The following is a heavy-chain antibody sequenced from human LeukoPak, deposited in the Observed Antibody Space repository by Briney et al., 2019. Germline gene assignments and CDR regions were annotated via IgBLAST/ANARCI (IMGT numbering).Heavy chain of an antibody. CDR1: GLIFSSYG. V-gene: IGHV3-30*02. Sequence: QSGGSLRLSCAVSGLIFSSYGMHWVRQAPGKGLEWVAFIRYDGSNKYYADSVKGRFTISRDNSKNTLYLQMNSLRAEDTAVYYCANDFDYWGQGTLVTVSS. CDR2: IRYDGSNK. J-gene: IGHJ4*02. CDR3: ANDFDY.